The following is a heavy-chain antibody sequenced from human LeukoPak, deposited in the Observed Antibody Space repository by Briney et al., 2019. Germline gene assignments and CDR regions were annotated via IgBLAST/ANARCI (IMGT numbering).Heavy chain of an antibody. J-gene: IGHJ3*02. V-gene: IGHV4-59*01. CDR2: IYYSGST. D-gene: IGHD3-22*01. CDR1: GGSISSYY. Sequence: SETLSLTCTVSGGSISSYYWSWIRQPPGKGLEWIGYIYYSGSTNYNPSLKSGVTISVDTSKNQFSLKLSSVTAADTAVYYCARNPDYYDSSGYPEAFDIWAKGQWSPSLQ. CDR3: ARNPDYYDSSGYPEAFDI.